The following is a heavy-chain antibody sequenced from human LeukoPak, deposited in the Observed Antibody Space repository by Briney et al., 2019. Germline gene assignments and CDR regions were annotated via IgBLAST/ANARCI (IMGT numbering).Heavy chain of an antibody. Sequence: PSETLSLTCAVYGGSFSGYYWSWIRQPPGKGLEWIGEINHSGSTNYNPSLKSRVTISVDTSKNQFSLKLSSVTAADTAVYYCARGGNRGGSPLYYYYMDVWGKGTTVTVSS. D-gene: IGHD5-24*01. CDR3: ARGGNRGGSPLYYYYMDV. CDR1: GGSFSGYY. J-gene: IGHJ6*03. CDR2: INHSGST. V-gene: IGHV4-34*01.